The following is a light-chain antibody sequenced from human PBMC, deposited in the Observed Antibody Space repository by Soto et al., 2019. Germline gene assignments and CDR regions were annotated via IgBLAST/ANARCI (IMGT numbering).Light chain of an antibody. V-gene: IGKV1-39*01. CDR2: AAS. CDR1: QSISSY. J-gene: IGKJ5*01. CDR3: QQLNSYPTT. Sequence: DIQMTQSPSSLSASVGDRVTITCXASQSISSYLNWYQQKPGKAPKLLIYAASTLQSGVPSRFSGSGSGTDFTLTISSLQPEDFATYYCQQLNSYPTTFGQGTRLEI.